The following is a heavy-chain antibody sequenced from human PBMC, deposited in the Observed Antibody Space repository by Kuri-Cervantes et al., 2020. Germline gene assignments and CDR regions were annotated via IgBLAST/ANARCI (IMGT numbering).Heavy chain of an antibody. V-gene: IGHV3-69-1*01. CDR2: ISSSSTI. CDR3: ARAGDWDAFDI. J-gene: IGHJ3*02. D-gene: IGHD2-21*02. Sequence: GESLKISCAASGFTFSDYYMNWVRQAPGKGLEWVSSISSSSTIYYADSVKGRFTISRDNAKNSLYLQMNSLRAEDTAVYYCARAGDWDAFDIWGQGTMVTVSS. CDR1: GFTFSDYY.